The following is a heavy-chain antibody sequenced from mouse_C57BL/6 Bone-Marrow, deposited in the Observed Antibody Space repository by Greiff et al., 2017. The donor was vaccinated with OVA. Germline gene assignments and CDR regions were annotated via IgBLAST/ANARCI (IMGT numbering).Heavy chain of an antibody. D-gene: IGHD2-4*01. CDR2: ISNGGGST. Sequence: EVKVVESGGGLVQPGGSLKLSCAASGFTFSDYYMYWVRQTPEKRLEWVAYISNGGGSTYYPDTVKGRFTISRDNAKNTLYLQMSRLKSEDTAMYYCARWDYDVGYAMDYWGQGTSVTVSS. CDR3: ARWDYDVGYAMDY. V-gene: IGHV5-12*01. J-gene: IGHJ4*01. CDR1: GFTFSDYY.